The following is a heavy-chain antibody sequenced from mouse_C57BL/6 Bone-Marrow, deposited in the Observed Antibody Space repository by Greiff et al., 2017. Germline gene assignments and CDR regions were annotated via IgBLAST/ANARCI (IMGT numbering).Heavy chain of an antibody. CDR1: GYTFTSYW. D-gene: IGHD2-4*01. CDR2: IHPNSGST. Sequence: QVQLQQPGAELVKPGASVKLSCKASGYTFTSYWMHWVKQRPGQGLEWIGMIHPNSGSTNYNEKFKSKATLTVDKSSSTAYRQLSSLTSEYSAVYYCVYEYDGYAMDDWGQGTSVTVSS. V-gene: IGHV1-64*01. CDR3: VYEYDGYAMDD. J-gene: IGHJ4*01.